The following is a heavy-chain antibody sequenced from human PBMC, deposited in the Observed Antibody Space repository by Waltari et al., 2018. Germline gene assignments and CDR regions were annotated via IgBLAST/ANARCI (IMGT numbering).Heavy chain of an antibody. CDR2: IIPILGTT. D-gene: IGHD6-6*01. J-gene: IGHJ4*02. CDR3: ARDTGSSGYYFDY. Sequence: QVKLVQSGAEVKKPGCAVHVSCKASGGTSWRYAISWVRQAPGQGLEWMGRIIPILGTTNYAQKFQGRVTITADKSTSTAYMELSSLRSEDTAVYYCARDTGSSGYYFDYWGQGTLVTVSS. CDR1: GGTSWRYA. V-gene: IGHV1-69*04.